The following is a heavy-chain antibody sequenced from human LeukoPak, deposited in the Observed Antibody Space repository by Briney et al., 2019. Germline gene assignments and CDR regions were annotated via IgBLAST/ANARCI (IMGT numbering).Heavy chain of an antibody. D-gene: IGHD2-21*01. J-gene: IGHJ4*02. Sequence: ASVKVSCKASGYTFTVYYMHWVRQASGQGLEYMGWINPNSGGTNYAQKFQGRVTMTRDTSITTAYMELSRLTSDDTAVYYCARDRGDPCSFDYWGQGTMVTVSS. V-gene: IGHV1-2*02. CDR2: INPNSGGT. CDR1: GYTFTVYY. CDR3: ARDRGDPCSFDY.